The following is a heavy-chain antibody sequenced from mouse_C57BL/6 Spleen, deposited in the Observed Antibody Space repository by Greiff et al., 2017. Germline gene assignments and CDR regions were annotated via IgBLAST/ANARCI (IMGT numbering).Heavy chain of an antibody. D-gene: IGHD1-1*01. J-gene: IGHJ1*03. CDR1: GFTFSSYA. CDR3: TRDANRVVEGYFGV. V-gene: IGHV5-4*01. CDR2: ISDGGSYT. Sequence: EVQGVESGGGLVKPGGSLKLSCAASGFTFSSYAMSWVRQTPEKRLEWVATISDGGSYTYYPDNVKGRFTISRDNAKNHLYLQMSHLKSEDTAIYYCTRDANRVVEGYFGVWGTGTTVTVSS.